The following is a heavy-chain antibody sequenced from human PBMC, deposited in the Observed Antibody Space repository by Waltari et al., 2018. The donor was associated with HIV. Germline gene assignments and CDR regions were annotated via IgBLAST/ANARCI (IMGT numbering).Heavy chain of an antibody. J-gene: IGHJ4*02. D-gene: IGHD6-19*01. Sequence: QVQLQQWGARQLKASDTLSLTCAVYGGSFSGYYWTWTRQSPGKGLEWIGEINHSGTTNYSPSLKSRVTISRDTSKNQFALKLTSVTAADTAVYYCAREAGYNSGWYGGYYFDFWGQGALVIVSS. CDR2: INHSGTT. V-gene: IGHV4-34*02. CDR3: AREAGYNSGWYGGYYFDF. CDR1: GGSFSGYY.